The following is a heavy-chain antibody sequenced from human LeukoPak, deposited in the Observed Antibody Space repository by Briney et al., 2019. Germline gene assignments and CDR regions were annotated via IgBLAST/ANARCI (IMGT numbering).Heavy chain of an antibody. CDR2: IKEDGSEN. Sequence: GGSLRLSCVASGFTFSDYWMSWVRQAPGKGLEWVANIKEDGSENYYVDSVRGRFTISRDNAKNSLYLQMNSLRAEDTAMYYCARAFAGGIFDSWGQGTLVTVSS. CDR1: GFTFSDYW. J-gene: IGHJ4*02. CDR3: ARAFAGGIFDS. V-gene: IGHV3-7*04. D-gene: IGHD3-16*01.